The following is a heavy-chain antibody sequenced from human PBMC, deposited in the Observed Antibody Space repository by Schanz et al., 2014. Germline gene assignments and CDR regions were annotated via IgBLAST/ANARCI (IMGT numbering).Heavy chain of an antibody. CDR2: INSVGSNT. J-gene: IGHJ4*02. CDR3: ARDLPRTFLFDY. CDR1: GFTFSSHW. Sequence: EVQLVQSGGGLVQPGGSLRLSCAASGFTFSSHWMHWVREDPGKGLVWVARINSVGSNTDYADSVTGRFTISRDNAKNTLYLQMNTLRAEYTAVYYCARDLPRTFLFDYWGQGTLVTVSS. V-gene: IGHV3-74*01.